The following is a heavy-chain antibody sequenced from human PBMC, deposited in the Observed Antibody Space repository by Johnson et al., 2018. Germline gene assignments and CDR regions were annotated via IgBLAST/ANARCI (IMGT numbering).Heavy chain of an antibody. V-gene: IGHV1-8*01. CDR2: MTPNSGHT. D-gene: IGHD4-17*01. Sequence: QVQLVESGAEVKKXGASVKVSCKASGYTFTIYDINWVRQATGQGLEWMGWMTPNSGHTEYAQMFQDRVTMTRNTSISPAYMEVSSLKSEDTAVYYCASRGDYGAFDIWGQGTMVTVSS. CDR1: GYTFTIYD. J-gene: IGHJ3*02. CDR3: ASRGDYGAFDI.